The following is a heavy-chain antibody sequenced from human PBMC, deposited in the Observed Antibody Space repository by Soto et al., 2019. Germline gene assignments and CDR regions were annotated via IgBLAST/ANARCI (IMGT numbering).Heavy chain of an antibody. J-gene: IGHJ4*02. CDR3: IHVGKLGYTGYDRFDY. CDR2: IYWNDDA. V-gene: IGHV2-5*01. D-gene: IGHD5-12*01. Sequence: QITLKESGPTLMKPTQTLTLTCTFSGFSLSTNEVGVGWIRQPPGKALEWLALIYWNDDARYRPSLKNRLTITKDSSNTQVVVTMTNMDPVDTATYYCIHVGKLGYTGYDRFDYWGQGTLVTVSS. CDR1: GFSLSTNEVG.